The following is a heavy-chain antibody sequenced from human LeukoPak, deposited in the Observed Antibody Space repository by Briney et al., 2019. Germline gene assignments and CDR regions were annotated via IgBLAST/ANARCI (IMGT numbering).Heavy chain of an antibody. CDR1: GYSISSGYY. CDR2: IYHSGST. D-gene: IGHD1-26*01. V-gene: IGHV4-38-2*02. CDR3: ARVGATQEVDY. J-gene: IGHJ4*02. Sequence: NPSETLSLTCTVSGYSISSGYYWGWIRQPPGKGLEWIGSIYHSGSTCYNPSLKSRVTISVDTSKNQFSLKLSSVTAADTAVYYCARVGATQEVDYWGQGTLVTVSS.